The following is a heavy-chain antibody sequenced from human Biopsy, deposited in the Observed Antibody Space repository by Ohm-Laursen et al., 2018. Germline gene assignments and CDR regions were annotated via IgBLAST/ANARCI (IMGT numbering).Heavy chain of an antibody. J-gene: IGHJ3*01. CDR2: IYTIGDT. D-gene: IGHD3-3*01. Sequence: SETLSLTCAVSGASMTGYFWTWVRQPAGKGLEWIGHIYTIGDTTYNPSLESRVTMSLDTSQNQFSRKTASLTPADTAVYFCAREDEGLLRALDLWGQGTMVTVSS. CDR1: GASMTGYF. V-gene: IGHV4-4*07. CDR3: AREDEGLLRALDL.